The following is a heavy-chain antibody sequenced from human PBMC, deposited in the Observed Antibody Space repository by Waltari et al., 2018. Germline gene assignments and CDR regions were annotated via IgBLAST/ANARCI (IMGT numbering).Heavy chain of an antibody. CDR2: MRSKAYGETT. J-gene: IGHJ5*02. CDR3: ARDLMYGEHPLFDR. Sequence: DVQLAESGGGLVQPGRSLRLSCTTSGFTFVDYSLNWVRQAPGQGLGWVGFMRSKAYGETTDYAASVRGRFTISRDDSKSIAYLQMNSLKTEDTAIYFCARDLMYGEHPLFDRWGQGTLVTVSS. D-gene: IGHD4-17*01. V-gene: IGHV3-49*04. CDR1: GFTFVDYS.